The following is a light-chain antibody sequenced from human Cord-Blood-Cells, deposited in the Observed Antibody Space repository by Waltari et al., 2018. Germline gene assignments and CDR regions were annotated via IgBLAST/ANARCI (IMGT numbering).Light chain of an antibody. CDR2: GAS. CDR3: QQYGSSPPYT. V-gene: IGKV3-20*01. J-gene: IGKJ2*01. CDR1: QSVSSSY. Sequence: EIVLTRSPGTLSLSPGERATLSCRASQSVSSSYLAWYQQKPVRAPSLLINGASSRATGIPERCIGSGSGTTVTITISRLEPEDFAVYYCQQYGSSPPYTFGQGTKLEIK.